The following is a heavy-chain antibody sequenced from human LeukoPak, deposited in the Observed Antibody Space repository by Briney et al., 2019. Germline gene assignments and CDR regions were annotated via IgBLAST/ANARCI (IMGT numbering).Heavy chain of an antibody. J-gene: IGHJ6*04. CDR1: GFSLSRYW. V-gene: IGHV3-7*01. CDR2: LSKDGTWK. Sequence: QPGGSLRPSCAASGFSLSRYWTKWVRPAPGEGLEWVATLSKDGTWKFSVENDRFTISTDSAKNSLYLQRDSLTVEDTAVYFCARDDGDVWGKGTTVTVSS. CDR3: ARDDGDV.